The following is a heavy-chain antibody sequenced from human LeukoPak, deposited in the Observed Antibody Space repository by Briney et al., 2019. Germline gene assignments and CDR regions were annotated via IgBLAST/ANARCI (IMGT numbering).Heavy chain of an antibody. CDR3: ARGPWIISSPYETFDY. J-gene: IGHJ4*02. Sequence: PSETLSLTCTVSGGSISSYYWSWIRQPPGKGLEWIGEINHSGSTNYNPSLKSRVTISVDTSKNQFSLKLSSVTAADTAVYYCARGPWIISSPYETFDYWGQGTLVTVSS. CDR2: INHSGST. D-gene: IGHD5-12*01. CDR1: GGSISSYY. V-gene: IGHV4-34*01.